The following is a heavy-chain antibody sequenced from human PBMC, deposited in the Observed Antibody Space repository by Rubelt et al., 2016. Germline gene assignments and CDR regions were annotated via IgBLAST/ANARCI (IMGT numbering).Heavy chain of an antibody. V-gene: IGHV1-69*19. CDR1: GGTFSSYA. Sequence: QVQLVQSGAEVKKPGSSVKVSCKASGGTFSSYAISWVRQAPGQGLEWMGGIIPIFGTANSAQKFQGSVTITADESTSTAYMELSSLRSEDTAVYYCARGSFYNWNYEVGYWGQGTLVTVSS. CDR2: IIPIFGTA. D-gene: IGHD1-7*01. CDR3: ARGSFYNWNYEVGY. J-gene: IGHJ4*02.